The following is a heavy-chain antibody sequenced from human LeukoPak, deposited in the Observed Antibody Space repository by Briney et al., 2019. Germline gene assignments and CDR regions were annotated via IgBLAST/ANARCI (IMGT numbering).Heavy chain of an antibody. J-gene: IGHJ4*02. D-gene: IGHD2/OR15-2a*01. CDR1: GFTFSSYS. CDR3: ASHRSMGGLVDC. V-gene: IGHV3-21*01. Sequence: GGSLRLSCAASGFTFSSYSMNWVRQAPGKGLEWVSSISSSSSYIYYADSVKGRFTISRDNAKNSLYLQMNGLRAEDTAVYYCASHRSMGGLVDCWGQGTLVTVSS. CDR2: ISSSSSYI.